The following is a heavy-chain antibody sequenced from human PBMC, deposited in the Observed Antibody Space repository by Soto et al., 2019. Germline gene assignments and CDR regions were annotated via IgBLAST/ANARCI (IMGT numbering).Heavy chain of an antibody. J-gene: IGHJ4*02. V-gene: IGHV3-66*01. CDR2: IYSGAGT. CDR3: ARDGDYGDYVSVY. Sequence: EVQLVESGGGLVQPGGSLRLSCAASGFTVSSNYMSWVRQAPGKGLDWVSVIYSGAGTYYAESVKGRFTVSRDNSKNTLYLQMNRLSAEDTAVYYCARDGDYGDYVSVYWGQGTLVTVSS. CDR1: GFTVSSNY. D-gene: IGHD4-17*01.